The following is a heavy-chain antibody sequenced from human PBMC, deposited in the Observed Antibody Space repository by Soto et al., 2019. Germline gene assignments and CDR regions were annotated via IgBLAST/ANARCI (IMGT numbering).Heavy chain of an antibody. J-gene: IGHJ4*02. CDR1: GGSISSSSYY. CDR3: ARRNNMVRGVIITGDWHYFHY. V-gene: IGHV4-39*01. D-gene: IGHD3-10*01. CDR2: IYYSGST. Sequence: SETLSLTCTVSGGSISSSSYYWGWIRQPPGKGLEWIGSIYYSGSTYYNPSLKSRVTISVDTSKNQFSLKLSSVTAADTAVYYCARRNNMVRGVIITGDWHYFHYWGQGTLVTVSS.